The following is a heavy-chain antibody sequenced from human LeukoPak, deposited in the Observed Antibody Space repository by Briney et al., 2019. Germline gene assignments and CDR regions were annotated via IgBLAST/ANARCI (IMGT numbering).Heavy chain of an antibody. CDR1: GFTFNTYP. CDR3: ARDAISRGSGAYCDC. J-gene: IGHJ4*02. D-gene: IGHD3-10*01. CDR2: ISADGSNK. V-gene: IGHV3-30*01. Sequence: GTSLRLSCAASGFTFNTYPMHWVRQAPGKGLEWVAVISADGSNKNYADSVKGRFVISRDNSWNTLYLQMNSLREEDTAVYYCARDAISRGSGAYCDCWGQGALVAVSS.